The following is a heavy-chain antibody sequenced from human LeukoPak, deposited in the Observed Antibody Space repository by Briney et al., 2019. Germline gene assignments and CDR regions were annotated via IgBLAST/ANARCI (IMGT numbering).Heavy chain of an antibody. CDR2: IYDSGIT. Sequence: PSETLSHTRAVYLGSSSGYFWSWIRPPPGKGLEWMGEIYDSGITIYNTYLTNRVTVSVGTSKTQFYLKMSSLTAVDTAAYYCTRVRNTRWDVRSGYLNWGQGTLVTVSS. D-gene: IGHD3-3*01. J-gene: IGHJ4*02. CDR1: LGSSSGYF. CDR3: TRVRNTRWDVRSGYLN. V-gene: IGHV4-34*01.